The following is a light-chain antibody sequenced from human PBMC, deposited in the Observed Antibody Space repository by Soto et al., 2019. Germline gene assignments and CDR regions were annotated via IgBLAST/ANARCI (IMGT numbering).Light chain of an antibody. Sequence: QSVLTQPASLSGCPGQSITISCTGTSSDIGAYDYVSWFQQHPGKAPKLMISEVNNRPSGVSNRFSGSQSGNTAYLTISGLQVEDEAVYFCFSFTTTSTHVFGTGTKVTVL. V-gene: IGLV2-14*01. J-gene: IGLJ1*01. CDR3: FSFTTTSTHV. CDR2: EVN. CDR1: SSDIGAYDY.